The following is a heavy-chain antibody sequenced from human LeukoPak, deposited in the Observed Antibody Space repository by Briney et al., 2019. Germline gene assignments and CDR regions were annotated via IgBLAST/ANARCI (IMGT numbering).Heavy chain of an antibody. CDR1: GFTFSSYA. V-gene: IGHV3-23*01. Sequence: GGSLRLSCAASGFTFSSYAMSWVRQAPGKGLEWVSTINGSGGSTYYAGSVKGRFTISRDNSKNTLYLQMNSLRAEDTAVYYCAKVNGTYYYDSSAETFDIWGQGTMVTVSS. CDR2: INGSGGST. D-gene: IGHD3-22*01. CDR3: AKVNGTYYYDSSAETFDI. J-gene: IGHJ3*02.